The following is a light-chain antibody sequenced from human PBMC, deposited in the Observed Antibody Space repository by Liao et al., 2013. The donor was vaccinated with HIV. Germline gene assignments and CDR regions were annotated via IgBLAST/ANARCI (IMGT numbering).Light chain of an antibody. CDR1: ELGDKY. CDR2: QDT. Sequence: SYELSQPPSVSVSPGQTASITCSGDELGDKYTHWYQQKPGQSPVLVIYQDTKRPSGIPERFSGSNSGNTATLTISGTQPTDEADYYCQAWDRNTAIFGGGTKLTVL. V-gene: IGLV3-1*01. CDR3: QAWDRNTAI. J-gene: IGLJ2*01.